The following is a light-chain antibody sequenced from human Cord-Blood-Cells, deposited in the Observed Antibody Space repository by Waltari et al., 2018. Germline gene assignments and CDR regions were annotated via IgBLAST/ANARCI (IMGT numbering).Light chain of an antibody. J-gene: IGKJ2*01. CDR3: QQRSNWPYT. V-gene: IGKV3-11*01. Sequence: EIVLTQSPAPLSLSPGDRATLSCRASQSVSSYLAWYQQKPGQAPRLLIYDASNRATGIPARFSGSGSGTDFTLTISSLEPEDFAVYYCQQRSNWPYTFGQGTKLEIK. CDR2: DAS. CDR1: QSVSSY.